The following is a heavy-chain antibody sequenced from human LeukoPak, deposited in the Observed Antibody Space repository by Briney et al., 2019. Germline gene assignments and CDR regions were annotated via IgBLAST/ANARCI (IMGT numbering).Heavy chain of an antibody. CDR1: GFTFSSYS. V-gene: IGHV3-21*01. Sequence: GGSLRLSCAASGFTFSSYSMNWVRQAPGKGLEWVSSISSSSSYIYYADSVKGRFTISRDNAKNSLYLQMNSLRAEDTAVYYCARDLYVVRAPFDYWGRGTLVTVSS. D-gene: IGHD3-10*01. CDR3: ARDLYVVRAPFDY. CDR2: ISSSSSYI. J-gene: IGHJ4*02.